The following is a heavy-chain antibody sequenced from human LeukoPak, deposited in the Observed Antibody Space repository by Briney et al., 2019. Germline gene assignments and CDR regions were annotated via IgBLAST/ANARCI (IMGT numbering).Heavy chain of an antibody. CDR3: ARPTSWDGLRYYYYMDV. V-gene: IGHV3-48*01. D-gene: IGHD5-12*01. Sequence: GSLRLSCAASGFTFSSYSMNWVRQAPGKGLEWVSYISSSSSTIYYADSVKGRFTISRDNAKNSLYLQMNSLRAEDTAVYYCARPTSWDGLRYYYYMDVWGKGTTVTVSS. CDR1: GFTFSSYS. CDR2: ISSSSSTI. J-gene: IGHJ6*03.